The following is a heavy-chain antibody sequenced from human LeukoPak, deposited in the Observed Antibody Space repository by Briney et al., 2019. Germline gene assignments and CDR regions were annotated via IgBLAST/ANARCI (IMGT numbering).Heavy chain of an antibody. J-gene: IGHJ5*02. CDR2: IYHGGNT. Sequence: SETLSLTCAVSGGSISSSNWWSWVRQPPGKGLEWIAEIYHGGNTNYNPSLKSRVTISVDKSKNQFSLKVNSVTAADTAVYFCARDRQQLARLRGYNWFDPWGQGTLVTVSS. D-gene: IGHD6-13*01. CDR3: ARDRQQLARLRGYNWFDP. V-gene: IGHV4-4*02. CDR1: GGSISSSNW.